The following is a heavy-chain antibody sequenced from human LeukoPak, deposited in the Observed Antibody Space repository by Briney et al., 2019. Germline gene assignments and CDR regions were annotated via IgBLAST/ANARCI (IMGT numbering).Heavy chain of an antibody. Sequence: SETLSLTCAVYGGSFSGYYWSWIREPPGKGLEWIGEINHSGSTNYNPSLKSRVTISVDTSKNHFSLKLSSVTAADTAVYYCARGPRIAVAGRRSWFDPWGQGTLVTVSS. D-gene: IGHD6-19*01. CDR2: INHSGST. V-gene: IGHV4-34*01. J-gene: IGHJ5*02. CDR1: GGSFSGYY. CDR3: ARGPRIAVAGRRSWFDP.